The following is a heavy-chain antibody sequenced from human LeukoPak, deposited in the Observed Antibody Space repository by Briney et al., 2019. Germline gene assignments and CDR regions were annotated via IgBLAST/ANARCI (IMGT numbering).Heavy chain of an antibody. V-gene: IGHV3-23*01. CDR2: ITGTGGST. D-gene: IGHD1-26*01. CDR1: GFTFSSYA. CDR3: AKGGLAMDV. J-gene: IGHJ6*02. Sequence: PGGFLRLSCAASGFTFSSYAMSWVRQAPGKGLEWVSGITGTGGSTHYADSVKGRFTISRDNSKNTLYLQMNSLRAEDTAVYYCAKGGLAMDVWGQGTTVTVPS.